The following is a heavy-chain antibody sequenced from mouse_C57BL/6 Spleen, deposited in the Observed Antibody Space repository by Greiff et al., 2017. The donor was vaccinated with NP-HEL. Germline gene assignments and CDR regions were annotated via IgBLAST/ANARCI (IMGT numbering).Heavy chain of an antibody. Sequence: QVQLQQPGAELVKPGASVKMSCKASGYTFTSYWITWVKQRPGQGLEWIGDIYPGSGRTNYNEKFKRKATLTVDTSSVPAYMQLSSLTSEDSAVYYCASYYGNHWYFDVWGTGTTVTVSS. J-gene: IGHJ1*03. CDR2: IYPGSGRT. V-gene: IGHV1-55*01. CDR3: ASYYGNHWYFDV. D-gene: IGHD2-1*01. CDR1: GYTFTSYW.